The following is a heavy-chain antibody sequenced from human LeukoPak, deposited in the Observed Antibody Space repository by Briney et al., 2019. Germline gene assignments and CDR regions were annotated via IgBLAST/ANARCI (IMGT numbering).Heavy chain of an antibody. CDR2: IYYSGST. D-gene: IGHD3-22*01. CDR1: GGSISSGDYY. CDR3: ARAGVYYDSSGLFDY. J-gene: IGHJ4*02. Sequence: SETLSLTCTVSGGSISSGDYYWSWIRQPPGKGLEWIGYIYYSGSTYYNPSPKSRVTISVDTSKNQFSLKLSSVTAADTAVYYCARAGVYYDSSGLFDYWGQGTLVTVSS. V-gene: IGHV4-30-4*01.